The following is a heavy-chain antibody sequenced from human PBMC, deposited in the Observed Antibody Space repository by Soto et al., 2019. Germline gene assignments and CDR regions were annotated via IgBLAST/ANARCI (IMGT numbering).Heavy chain of an antibody. D-gene: IGHD4-17*01. J-gene: IGHJ3*02. CDR1: GFPVSINY. CDR2: IYIGGST. V-gene: IGHV3-53*01. Sequence: GGSLRLSCAASGFPVSINYMSWVRQSPGKGLEWVSVIYIGGSTYYADSVKGRFTISRDNSKNTLYLQMNSLRAEDTAVYYCARGVSDYAGLGAAFDIWGHGTMVNVS. CDR3: ARGVSDYAGLGAAFDI.